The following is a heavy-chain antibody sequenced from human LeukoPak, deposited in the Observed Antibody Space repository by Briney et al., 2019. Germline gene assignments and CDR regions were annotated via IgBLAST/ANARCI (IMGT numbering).Heavy chain of an antibody. V-gene: IGHV4-39*01. CDR1: GGSINNNYYY. CDR3: ARQGRLGLIVDTFDT. D-gene: IGHD3-16*02. CDR2: VYYSGST. Sequence: SETLSLTCTVSGGSINNNYYYGAWIRQPPGKGLEWIGTVYYSGSTYYNPSLSSRLTISVEPFKNQFHLKLSSVTAADTAVYYCARQGRLGLIVDTFDTWGQGTMVTVSS. J-gene: IGHJ3*02.